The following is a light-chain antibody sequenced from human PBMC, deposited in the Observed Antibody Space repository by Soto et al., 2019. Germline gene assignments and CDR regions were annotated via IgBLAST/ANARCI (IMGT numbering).Light chain of an antibody. CDR2: GAS. V-gene: IGKV3-20*01. Sequence: EIVLTQSPGTLSLSPGERATLSCRASQSVSSSYLAWYQQKPGQAPRLLIYGASSRATGIPDRFSGSGSGIDVTLTISRLEPEDFAVYNCQQYGSSPPKYTFGQGTKLEIK. CDR3: QQYGSSPPKYT. CDR1: QSVSSSY. J-gene: IGKJ2*01.